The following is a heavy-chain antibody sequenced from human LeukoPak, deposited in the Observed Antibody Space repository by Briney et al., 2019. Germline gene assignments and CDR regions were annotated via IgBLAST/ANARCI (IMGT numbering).Heavy chain of an antibody. V-gene: IGHV3-30*18. D-gene: IGHD4-11*01. CDR2: ISYDGRNE. CDR3: AKDRHTVTTFDY. Sequence: PGXXLXLSCAASGFTFSSFGMHWVRQAPGKGLEWVAVISYDGRNEYYADSVKGRFTISRDNYKNTVYLQMNSLRPEDTAVDYCAKDRHTVTTFDYWGQGTLVTGSS. J-gene: IGHJ4*02. CDR1: GFTFSSFG.